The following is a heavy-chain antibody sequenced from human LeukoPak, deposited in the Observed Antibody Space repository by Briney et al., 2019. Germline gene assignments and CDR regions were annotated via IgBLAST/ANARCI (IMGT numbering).Heavy chain of an antibody. CDR2: IYYSGST. CDR3: ARDRGGVYFDY. Sequence: PSETLSLTCTVSGGFISSGGYYWSWIRQHPGKGLEWIGYIYYSGSTYYNPSLKSRVTISVDTSKNQFSLKLSSVTAADTAVYYCARDRGGVYFDYWGQGTLVTVSS. V-gene: IGHV4-31*03. D-gene: IGHD3-16*01. J-gene: IGHJ4*02. CDR1: GGFISSGGYY.